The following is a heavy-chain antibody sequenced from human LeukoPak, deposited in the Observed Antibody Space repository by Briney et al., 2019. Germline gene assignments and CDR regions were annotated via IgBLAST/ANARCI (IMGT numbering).Heavy chain of an antibody. CDR2: IYTSGST. D-gene: IGHD6-13*01. CDR1: GGSISSGSYY. CDR3: ARSYSSSWYGGDAFDI. J-gene: IGHJ3*02. V-gene: IGHV4-61*02. Sequence: PSETLSLTRTVSGGSISSGSYYWSWIRQPAGKGLEWIGRIYTSGSTNYNPSLKSRVTISVDTSKNRFSLKLSSVTAADTAVYYCARSYSSSWYGGDAFDIWGQGTMVTVSS.